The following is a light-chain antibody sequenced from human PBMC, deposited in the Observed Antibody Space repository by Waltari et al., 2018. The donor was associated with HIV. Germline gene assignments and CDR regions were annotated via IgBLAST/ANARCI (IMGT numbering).Light chain of an antibody. V-gene: IGLV3-21*02. J-gene: IGLJ2*01. CDR2: DGA. CDR1: NIGSKS. CDR3: QVWDSGSAHVV. Sequence: SYVLTQPPSVSVAPGQTAGITCGGDNIGSKSVHWDQQKTGQAPVLLIYDGADRPSVIPERFSGSNSENTATLTLGRVEAGDEADYYCQVWDSGSAHVVFGGGTNLAVL.